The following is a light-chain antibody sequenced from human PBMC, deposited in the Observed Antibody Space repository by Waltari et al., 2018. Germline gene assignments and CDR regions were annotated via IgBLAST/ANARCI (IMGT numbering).Light chain of an antibody. CDR3: QQLSTYPLT. CDR1: QGISSS. J-gene: IGKJ4*01. V-gene: IGKV1-9*01. CDR2: AAS. Sequence: DIQLTQSPSFLSVSVGDRVTITCRASQGISSSLAWYQQKPGKAPTLLVYAASSLQSGVPSRFSGSGSGTEFTLTISSLQPEDFASYYCQQLSTYPLTIGGGTKVEIK.